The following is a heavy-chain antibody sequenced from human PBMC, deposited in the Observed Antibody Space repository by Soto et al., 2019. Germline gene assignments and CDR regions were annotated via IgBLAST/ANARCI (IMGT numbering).Heavy chain of an antibody. Sequence: PGGSLRLSCAASGFTFSSYSMNWVRQAPGKGLEWVAVIWYDGSNKVYADSVKGRFTISRDNSKNTLYLQMNSLRAEDTAVYYCARDLSGDYGALDTWGQGTMVTVSS. D-gene: IGHD4-17*01. J-gene: IGHJ3*02. V-gene: IGHV3-33*08. CDR2: IWYDGSNK. CDR3: ARDLSGDYGALDT. CDR1: GFTFSSYS.